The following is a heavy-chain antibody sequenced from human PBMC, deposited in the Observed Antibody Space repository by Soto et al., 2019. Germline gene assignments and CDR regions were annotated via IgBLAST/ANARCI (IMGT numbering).Heavy chain of an antibody. J-gene: IGHJ5*02. Sequence: ASVKVSCKASGYTFTSYDINWVRQATGQGLEWMGWMNPNSGNTGYAQKFQGRVTMTRNTSISTAYMKLSSLRSEDTAVYYCARVEAYSGYDGWFDPWGQGTLVTVSS. CDR2: MNPNSGNT. CDR1: GYTFTSYD. D-gene: IGHD5-12*01. V-gene: IGHV1-8*01. CDR3: ARVEAYSGYDGWFDP.